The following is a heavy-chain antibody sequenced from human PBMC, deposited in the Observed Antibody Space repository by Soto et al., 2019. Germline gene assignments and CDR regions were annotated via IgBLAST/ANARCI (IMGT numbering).Heavy chain of an antibody. CDR2: IYWDDDK. V-gene: IGHV2-5*02. Sequence: QITLKESGPTLVKPTQTLTLTCTFSGFSLSTSGVGVGWIRQPPGKALEWLALIYWDDDKRYSPSLKSRLTITKDTSKNQVVLTMTNMDPVDTATYYCAHSLIPNWGSRGAFDYWGQGTLVNVSS. D-gene: IGHD7-27*01. CDR3: AHSLIPNWGSRGAFDY. CDR1: GFSLSTSGVG. J-gene: IGHJ4*02.